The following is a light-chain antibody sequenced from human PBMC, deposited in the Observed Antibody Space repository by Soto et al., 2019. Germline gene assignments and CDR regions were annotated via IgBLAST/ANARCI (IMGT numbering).Light chain of an antibody. V-gene: IGLV1-40*01. Sequence: QSVLTQPPSVSGAPGQTVIISCSGSRSNIGAPYDVNWYRQLPGTAPKLLIYGNMNRPSGVPDRFSGSKSGTSASLAITGLQAEDEADYYCQSYDSSLSGYVFGTGTKVTVL. CDR3: QSYDSSLSGYV. CDR2: GNM. J-gene: IGLJ1*01. CDR1: RSNIGAPYD.